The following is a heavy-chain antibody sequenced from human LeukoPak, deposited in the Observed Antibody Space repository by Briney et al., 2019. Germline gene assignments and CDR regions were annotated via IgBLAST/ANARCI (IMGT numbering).Heavy chain of an antibody. Sequence: PSETLSLTCAVYGGSFSGYYWSWIRQPPGKGLEWIGEINHSGSTNYNPSLKSRVTISVDTSKNQFSLKLSSVTAADTAVYYCARDYRIRDYGDYLDAFDIWGQGTMVTVSS. V-gene: IGHV4-34*01. D-gene: IGHD4-17*01. CDR3: ARDYRIRDYGDYLDAFDI. CDR2: INHSGST. J-gene: IGHJ3*02. CDR1: GGSFSGYY.